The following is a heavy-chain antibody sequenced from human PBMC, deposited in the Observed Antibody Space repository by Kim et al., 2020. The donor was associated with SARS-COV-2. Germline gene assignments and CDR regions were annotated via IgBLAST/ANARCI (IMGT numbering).Heavy chain of an antibody. J-gene: IGHJ6*02. Sequence: GGSLRLSCAASGFTFDDYTMHWVRQAPGKGLEWVSLISWDGGSTYYADSVKGRFTISRDNSKNSLYLQMNSLRTEDTALYYCAKDMMAVAEFYYYYYDMDVWGQGTTVTVSS. CDR2: ISWDGGST. V-gene: IGHV3-43*01. D-gene: IGHD6-19*01. CDR3: AKDMMAVAEFYYYYYDMDV. CDR1: GFTFDDYT.